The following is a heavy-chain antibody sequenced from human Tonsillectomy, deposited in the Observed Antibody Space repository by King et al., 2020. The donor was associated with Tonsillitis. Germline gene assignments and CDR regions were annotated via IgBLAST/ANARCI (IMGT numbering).Heavy chain of an antibody. V-gene: IGHV5-10-1*03. CDR1: GYRFTNYW. CDR3: ARHLFRPEYDYDRSGSVDVFDI. J-gene: IGHJ3*02. D-gene: IGHD3-22*01. CDR2: IDTTDPYI. Sequence: QLVQSGAEVKKPGESMRISCNGSGYRFTNYWNTWERQIPGKGLELMGMIDTTDPYINYMPFVQGHVTIPADKSISTAYLQWSSLKASDSAIYYCARHLFRPEYDYDRSGSVDVFDIWGQGTMVTVSS.